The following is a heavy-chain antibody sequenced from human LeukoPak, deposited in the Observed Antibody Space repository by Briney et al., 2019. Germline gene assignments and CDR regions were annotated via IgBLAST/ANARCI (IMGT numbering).Heavy chain of an antibody. Sequence: ASVKVSCKASGYTFTSYGISWVRQAPGQGLEWMGWISAYNGNTNYAQKLQGRVTMTTDTSTSAAYMELRSLRSDDTAVYYCARGNSSGWYVDWFDPWGQGTLVTVSS. CDR1: GYTFTSYG. D-gene: IGHD6-19*01. CDR3: ARGNSSGWYVDWFDP. V-gene: IGHV1-18*01. J-gene: IGHJ5*02. CDR2: ISAYNGNT.